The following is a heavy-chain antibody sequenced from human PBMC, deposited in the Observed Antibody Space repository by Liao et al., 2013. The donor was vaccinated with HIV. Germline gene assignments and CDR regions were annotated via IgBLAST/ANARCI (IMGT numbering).Heavy chain of an antibody. Sequence: QVQLQESGPGLVKPSETLSLTCTVSGGSISTYYWNWIRQSPGMGLEWIGYIYNTGSTNYNPSLESRVTISVDTSKNQFSLKVRYVTAADTAVYYCARAFDYSNYALEHWGQGTLVTVSS. CDR3: ARAFDYSNYALEH. V-gene: IGHV4-59*01. CDR1: GGSISTYY. CDR2: IYNTGST. D-gene: IGHD4-11*01. J-gene: IGHJ4*02.